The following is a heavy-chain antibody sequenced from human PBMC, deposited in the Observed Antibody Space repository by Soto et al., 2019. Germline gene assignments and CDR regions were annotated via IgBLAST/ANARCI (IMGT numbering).Heavy chain of an antibody. D-gene: IGHD2-2*01. V-gene: IGHV6-1*01. CDR3: ARGGYCSSTSCYWRSIEKSNWFDP. J-gene: IGHJ5*02. CDR2: TYYRSKWYN. CDR1: GDSVSSNSAA. Sequence: SQTLSLTCAISGDSVSSNSAAWNWIRQSPSRGLEWLGRTYYRSKWYNDYAVSVKSRITINPDTSKNQFSLKLNSVTAEDTAVYYCARGGYCSSTSCYWRSIEKSNWFDPWGQGTLVTVSS.